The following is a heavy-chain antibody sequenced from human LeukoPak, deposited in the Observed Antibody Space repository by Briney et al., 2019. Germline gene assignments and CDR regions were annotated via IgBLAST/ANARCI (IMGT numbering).Heavy chain of an antibody. CDR1: SGSISSGIYY. J-gene: IGHJ5*02. CDR2: IYYSGAT. Sequence: SETLSLTCTVSSGSISSGIYYWGWIRQPPGTGLEWIGNIYYSGATYYNPSLKSRVTISLDTSKNQFSLKLASVTAADTAIYYCAKGAGGFSYYNWFDPWGQGTLVTVSS. V-gene: IGHV4-39*07. D-gene: IGHD5-18*01. CDR3: AKGAGGFSYYNWFDP.